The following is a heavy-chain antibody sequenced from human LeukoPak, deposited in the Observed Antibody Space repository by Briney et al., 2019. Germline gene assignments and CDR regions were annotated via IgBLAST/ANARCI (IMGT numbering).Heavy chain of an antibody. V-gene: IGHV1-2*02. CDR1: GHTSTGYY. CDR3: ARDRKSITMIVVATDAFDI. J-gene: IGHJ3*02. CDR2: INPNSRGT. D-gene: IGHD3-22*01. Sequence: ASVKDSCKAFGHTSTGYYMNWVRQAPVQGHEWMGWINPNSRGTNYAQQLQGRVTMTRDPSISTAYMELSRLRSDDTAVYYCARDRKSITMIVVATDAFDIWGQGTMVTVSS.